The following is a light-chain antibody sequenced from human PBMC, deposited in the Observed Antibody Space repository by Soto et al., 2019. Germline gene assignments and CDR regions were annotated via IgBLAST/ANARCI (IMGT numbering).Light chain of an antibody. CDR1: QSVSSN. Sequence: EIVLTQSPGTLSLSPGERATLSCRASQSVSSNLAWYQQKPGQAPRLLIYGASTRATGIPDRFTGSGSGTDFTLTISRLEPEDFAVYYCQQYGSSPLTFGGGTKVDMK. CDR3: QQYGSSPLT. J-gene: IGKJ4*01. CDR2: GAS. V-gene: IGKV3-20*01.